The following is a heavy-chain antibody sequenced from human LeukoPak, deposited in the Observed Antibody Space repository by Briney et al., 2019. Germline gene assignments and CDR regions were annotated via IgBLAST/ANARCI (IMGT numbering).Heavy chain of an antibody. Sequence: GGSLRLSCAASGFTFSSYWMSWVRQAPGKGLEWVANIKQDGSEKYYVDSVKGRFTISRDNAKNSLYLQMNSLRAEDTAVYYCARDLGPGSYYRSNFDYWGQGTLVTVSS. V-gene: IGHV3-7*01. J-gene: IGHJ4*02. CDR1: GFTFSSYW. D-gene: IGHD3-10*01. CDR3: ARDLGPGSYYRSNFDY. CDR2: IKQDGSEK.